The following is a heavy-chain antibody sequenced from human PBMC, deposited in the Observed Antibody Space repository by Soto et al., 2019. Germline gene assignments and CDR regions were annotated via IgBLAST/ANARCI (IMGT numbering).Heavy chain of an antibody. Sequence: QVQLVESGGGVVQPGRSLRLSCAASGFTFSSYAMHWVRQAPGKGLEWVAVISYDGSNKYYADSVKGRFTISRDNSKNTLYLQMNSLRAEDTAVYYCASDLWEAGSTFDYWGQGTLVTVSS. CDR3: ASDLWEAGSTFDY. CDR2: ISYDGSNK. J-gene: IGHJ4*02. V-gene: IGHV3-30-3*01. D-gene: IGHD1-26*01. CDR1: GFTFSSYA.